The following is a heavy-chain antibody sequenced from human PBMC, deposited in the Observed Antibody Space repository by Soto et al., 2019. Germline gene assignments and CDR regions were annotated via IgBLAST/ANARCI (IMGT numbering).Heavy chain of an antibody. CDR3: ATPNVAAAGY. V-gene: IGHV3-23*01. D-gene: IGHD2-15*01. CDR2: ISAFAGDT. J-gene: IGHJ4*02. CDR1: GFTFRNFV. Sequence: GGSLRLSCAASGFTFRNFVMSWVRQPPGKGLEWVSSISAFAGDTYYADSVKGRFTVSRDDSRNTLYLQMSSLRVEDTAVYYCATPNVAAAGYWGQGTLVTVSS.